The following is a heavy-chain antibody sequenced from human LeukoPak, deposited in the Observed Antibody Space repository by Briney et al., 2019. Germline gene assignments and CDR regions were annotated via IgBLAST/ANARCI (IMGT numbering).Heavy chain of an antibody. J-gene: IGHJ4*02. D-gene: IGHD3-3*01. CDR1: GYSFTSYW. V-gene: IGHV5-51*01. CDR3: ARQASSDFWSGYSAFDY. Sequence: GESLKISCKGSGYSFTSYWIGWVRQMPRKGLEWMGIIYPGDSDTRYSPSFQGQVTISADKSISTAYLQWSSLKASDTAMYYCARQASSDFWSGYSAFDYWGQGTLVTVSS. CDR2: IYPGDSDT.